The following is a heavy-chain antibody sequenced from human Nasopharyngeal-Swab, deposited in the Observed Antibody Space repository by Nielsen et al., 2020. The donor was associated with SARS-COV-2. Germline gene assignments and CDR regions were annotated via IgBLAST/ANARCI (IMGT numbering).Heavy chain of an antibody. Sequence: ASVKVSCKASGYTFTGYSMHWVRQAPGPGLAWMGRINSNSGGTKYEQTFQGRVTMTRDQSISTAYMELSRLRSDDTAVYYCARDYKKELGTPPLDYYYYYMDVWGKGTTVTVSS. CDR3: ARDYKKELGTPPLDYYYYYMDV. D-gene: IGHD1-26*01. CDR1: GYTFTGYS. CDR2: INSNSGGT. J-gene: IGHJ6*03. V-gene: IGHV1-2*06.